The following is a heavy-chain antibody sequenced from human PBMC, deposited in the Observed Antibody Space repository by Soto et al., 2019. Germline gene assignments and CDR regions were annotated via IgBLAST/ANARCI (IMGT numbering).Heavy chain of an antibody. CDR2: MNPNSGNT. D-gene: IGHD1-1*01. V-gene: IGHV1-8*01. CDR3: ARGEVERLGGDFDY. CDR1: GYTFTSYD. Sequence: QVQLVQSGAEVKKPGASVKVSCKASGYTFTSYDINWVRQATGQGLEWMGWMNPNSGNTGYAQKFQGRVTMTRNTYXRTAYMELSSLRSEDTAVYYCARGEVERLGGDFDYWGQGTLVTVSS. J-gene: IGHJ4*02.